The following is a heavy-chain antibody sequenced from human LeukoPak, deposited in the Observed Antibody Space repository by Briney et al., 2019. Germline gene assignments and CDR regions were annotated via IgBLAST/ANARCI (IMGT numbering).Heavy chain of an antibody. CDR1: GYTFTSYG. CDR3: ARGPYYDSSGYPDFDL. CDR2: ISAYNGNT. J-gene: IGHJ2*01. V-gene: IGHV1-18*01. D-gene: IGHD3-22*01. Sequence: ASVKVSCKASGYTFTSYGISWVRQAPGQGLEWMGWISAYNGNTNYAQKLQGRVTMTTDTSTSTAYMELRSLRSDDTAVYYCARGPYYDSSGYPDFDLRGRGTLVTVSS.